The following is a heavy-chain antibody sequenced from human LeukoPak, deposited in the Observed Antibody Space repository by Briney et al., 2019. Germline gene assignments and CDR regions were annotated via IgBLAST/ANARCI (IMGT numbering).Heavy chain of an antibody. Sequence: PGGSRRLSCAASGFTFSSYSMNWVRQAPGKGLEWVSCISSGSSDIYYADSVKGRLTISRDNAKNSLYLHMNSLRPEDTAVYYCARGSYYFDYWVQATLVTV. J-gene: IGHJ4*02. CDR2: ISSGSSDI. V-gene: IGHV3-21*01. CDR1: GFTFSSYS. CDR3: ARGSYYFDY.